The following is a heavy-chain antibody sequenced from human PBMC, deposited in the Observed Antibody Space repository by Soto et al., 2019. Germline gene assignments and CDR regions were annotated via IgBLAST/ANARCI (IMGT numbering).Heavy chain of an antibody. Sequence: EVQLVESGGGLVQPGGSLRLSCAASGFTFRSYWMHWVRQAPGKGLVWVSRISPDGSITNYADSVKGRFTISRDNAKNTLFLQMNSLRAEDTAVYYCTREVATAPDYWGQGTLVTVSS. CDR1: GFTFRSYW. J-gene: IGHJ4*02. CDR3: TREVATAPDY. V-gene: IGHV3-74*01. CDR2: ISPDGSIT. D-gene: IGHD6-13*01.